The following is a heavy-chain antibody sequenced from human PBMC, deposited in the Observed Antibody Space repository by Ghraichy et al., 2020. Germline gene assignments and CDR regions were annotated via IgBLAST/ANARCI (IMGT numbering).Heavy chain of an antibody. J-gene: IGHJ5*02. D-gene: IGHD1-1*01. CDR3: ARGPVPADDNWFDP. CDR1: GGSISSYY. Sequence: ETLSLTCTVSGGSISSYYWSWIRQPPGKGLEWIGDIYYSGSTNYNPSLKSRVTISVDTSKNQFSLKLSSVTAADTAVYYCARGPVPADDNWFDPWGQGTLVTVSS. V-gene: IGHV4-59*01. CDR2: IYYSGST.